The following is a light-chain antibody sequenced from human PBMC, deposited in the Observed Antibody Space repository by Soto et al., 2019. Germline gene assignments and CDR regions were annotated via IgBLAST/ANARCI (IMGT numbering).Light chain of an antibody. CDR2: GNS. CDR1: SSNIGAGYD. V-gene: IGLV1-40*01. J-gene: IGLJ2*01. CDR3: QSYDSSLSGVV. Sequence: QSVLTQPPSVSGAPGQRVTISCTGSSSNIGAGYDVHWYQQLPGTAPKLLISGNSNRPSGVPDRFSGSKSGTSASLAITGLQAEEEADYYCQSYDSSLSGVVFGGGTKLTVL.